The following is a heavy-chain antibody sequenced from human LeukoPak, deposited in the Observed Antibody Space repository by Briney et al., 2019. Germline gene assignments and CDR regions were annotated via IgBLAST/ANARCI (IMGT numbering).Heavy chain of an antibody. D-gene: IGHD2/OR15-2a*01. Sequence: SQTLSLTCAVSGDSVSSNIFGWNWIRQSPSRGLEWLGRTYRGSSYYAPSMKSRITIRPDTSKNQFSLQLNSMTPEDTAVYYCERGQYSAFDIWGQGTLVTVSS. V-gene: IGHV6-1*01. CDR1: GDSVSSNIFG. CDR3: ERGQYSAFDI. J-gene: IGHJ3*02. CDR2: TYRGSS.